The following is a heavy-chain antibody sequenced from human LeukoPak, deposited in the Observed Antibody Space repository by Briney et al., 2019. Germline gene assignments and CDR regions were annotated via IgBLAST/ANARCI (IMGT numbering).Heavy chain of an antibody. CDR1: GFTFSSYG. CDR3: ARGGPGIAVANFDY. J-gene: IGHJ4*02. V-gene: IGHV3-21*01. Sequence: GGSLRLSCAASGFTFSSYGMHWVRQAPGKGLEWVSSISSSSSYIYYADSVKGRFTISRDNAKNSLYLQMNSLRAEDTAVYYCARGGPGIAVANFDYWGQGTLVTVSS. CDR2: ISSSSSYI. D-gene: IGHD6-19*01.